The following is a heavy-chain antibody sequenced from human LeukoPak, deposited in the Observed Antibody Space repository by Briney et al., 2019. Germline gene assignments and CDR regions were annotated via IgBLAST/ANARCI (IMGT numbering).Heavy chain of an antibody. CDR3: AKDANYDILTGYYYFDY. CDR2: ISYDGSNK. Sequence: GRSLRLSCAASGFTFSSYGMHWVRQAPGKGLEWVAVISYDGSNKYYADSVKGRFTISRDNSKNTLYLQMNSLRAEDTAVYYCAKDANYDILTGYYYFDYWGQGTLVTVSS. J-gene: IGHJ4*02. CDR1: GFTFSSYG. V-gene: IGHV3-30*18. D-gene: IGHD3-9*01.